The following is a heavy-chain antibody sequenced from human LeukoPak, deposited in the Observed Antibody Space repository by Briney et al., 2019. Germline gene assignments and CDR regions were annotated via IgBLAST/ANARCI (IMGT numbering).Heavy chain of an antibody. CDR3: AKVVDNLDY. CDR2: IRYDGSDK. V-gene: IGHV3-30*02. J-gene: IGHJ4*02. Sequence: GGSLRLSCAASGFIFSSYGMHWVRQAPGKGLEWVAFIRYDGSDKYYADSVKGRFTISRDNSKNTWYLQMNSLRVEDTAVYYCAKVVDNLDYWGQGTLVTVSS. D-gene: IGHD2-15*01. CDR1: GFIFSSYG.